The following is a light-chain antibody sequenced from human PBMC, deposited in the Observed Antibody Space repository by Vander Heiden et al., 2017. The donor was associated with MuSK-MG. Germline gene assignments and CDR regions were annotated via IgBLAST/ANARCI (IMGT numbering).Light chain of an antibody. V-gene: IGKV2-28*01. CDR1: QSLLHSNGYNY. CDR3: RQALQTPLT. Sequence: DIVMTQSPLSLSVTHGEPTSISCRSIQSLLHSNGYNYLDLYLQKPGQSPQLLIFLGSNRASGVPDRFSGSGSGTYFTLKISRVEAEDVGVYYCRQALQTPLTFGGGTKVEIK. J-gene: IGKJ4*01. CDR2: LGS.